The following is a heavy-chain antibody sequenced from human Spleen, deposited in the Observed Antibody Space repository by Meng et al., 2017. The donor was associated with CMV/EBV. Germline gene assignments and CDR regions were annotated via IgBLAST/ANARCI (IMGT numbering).Heavy chain of an antibody. CDR2: INPNGGGT. CDR1: GYTFTGYY. J-gene: IGHJ4*02. D-gene: IGHD6-13*01. V-gene: IGHV1-2*02. Sequence: ASVKVSCKASGYTFTGYYIYWVRQAPGQGLEWMGWINPNGGGTNYAQKFQGRVTMTRDTSINTAYVELTSLTSDDTALYYCARSHSPHSGSSYFDYWGQGPLVTVSS. CDR3: ARSHSPHSGSSYFDY.